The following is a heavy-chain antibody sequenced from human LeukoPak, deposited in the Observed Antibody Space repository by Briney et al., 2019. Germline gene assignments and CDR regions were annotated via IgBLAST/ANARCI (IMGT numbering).Heavy chain of an antibody. J-gene: IGHJ4*02. CDR1: GYTFTGYY. Sequence: ASVKVSCKASGYTFTGYYMHWVRQAAGQGVEWMGWINPNSGGTNYAQKLQGRLTVTRDTSISTVYMELSRLISDDTAVYYCSRGTGQDWISYKGPLDYWGQGTLVTVSS. D-gene: IGHD3/OR15-3a*01. CDR2: INPNSGGT. V-gene: IGHV1-2*02. CDR3: SRGTGQDWISYKGPLDY.